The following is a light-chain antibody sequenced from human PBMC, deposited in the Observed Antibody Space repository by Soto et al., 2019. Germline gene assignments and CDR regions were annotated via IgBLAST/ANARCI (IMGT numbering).Light chain of an antibody. CDR1: NSDIGAYDY. V-gene: IGLV2-8*01. CDR3: SSHGGANNFYV. Sequence: QSALTQPPSASGSPGQSVTISCTGTNSDIGAYDYVSWYQQHPGEVPKLMIYEVSKRPSGVPDRFSASKSGNTASLTVSGLQAEDEADYYCSSHGGANNFYVFGTGTKVTVL. CDR2: EVS. J-gene: IGLJ1*01.